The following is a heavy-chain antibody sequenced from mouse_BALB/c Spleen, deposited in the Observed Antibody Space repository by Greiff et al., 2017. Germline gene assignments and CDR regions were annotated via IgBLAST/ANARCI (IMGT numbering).Heavy chain of an antibody. D-gene: IGHD1-2*01. Sequence: EVKLMESGGGLVKPGGSLKLSCAASGFTFSDYYMYWVRQTPEKRLEWVGSISAGGSYTYYPDSVKGRVTIARDNAKNTLYLQMSSLKTEDTDMYYCARDLGIRYYGYNAMDDWGEGTSVTVSS. CDR1: GFTFSDYY. CDR3: ARDLGIRYYGYNAMDD. V-gene: IGHV5-4*02. J-gene: IGHJ4*01. CDR2: ISAGGSYT.